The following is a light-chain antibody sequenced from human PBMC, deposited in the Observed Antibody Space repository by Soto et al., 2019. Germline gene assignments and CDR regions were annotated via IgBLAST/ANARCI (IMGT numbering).Light chain of an antibody. CDR1: RSITIW. V-gene: IGKV1-5*01. CDR3: QYYSSYSWT. Sequence: DIQMTQSPSTLSASVGDRVTITCRASRSITIWLAWYQQKPGKAPKLLIFDASSLESGVPSRFSGSGSGTEFALTISSLQPDDCATYYCQYYSSYSWTFGQGTKVEIK. J-gene: IGKJ1*01. CDR2: DAS.